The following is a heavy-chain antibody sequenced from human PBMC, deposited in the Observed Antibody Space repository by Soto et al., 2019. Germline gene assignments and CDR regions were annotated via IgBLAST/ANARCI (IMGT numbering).Heavy chain of an antibody. CDR3: AGDNYYDSSGYYNWFDP. CDR1: GYSISSGYY. Sequence: SETLSLTCAVSGYSISSGYYWGWIRQPPGKGLEWIGSIYHSGSTYYNPSLKSRVTISVDTSKNQFSLKLSSVTAADTAVYYCAGDNYYDSSGYYNWFDPWGQGTLVTVSS. J-gene: IGHJ5*02. D-gene: IGHD3-22*01. CDR2: IYHSGST. V-gene: IGHV4-38-2*02.